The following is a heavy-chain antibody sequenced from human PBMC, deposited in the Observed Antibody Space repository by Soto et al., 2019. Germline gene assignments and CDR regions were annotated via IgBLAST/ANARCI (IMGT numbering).Heavy chain of an antibody. CDR2: ISGISDVI. D-gene: IGHD1-26*01. CDR1: GFTFSSYS. J-gene: IGHJ4*02. V-gene: IGHV3-48*02. CDR3: AREVGHIDY. Sequence: EVQLVESGGGLVRPGGSLRLSCTASGFTFSSYSMNWVRQAPGKGLEWVSYISGISDVIYYTDSVKGRFTISRDNAKNSLYLQMNSLRDEDTAVYYCAREVGHIDYWGQGTLVTVSS.